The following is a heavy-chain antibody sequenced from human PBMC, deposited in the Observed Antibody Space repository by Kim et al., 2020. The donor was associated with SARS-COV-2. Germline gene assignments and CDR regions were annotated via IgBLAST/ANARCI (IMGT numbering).Heavy chain of an antibody. CDR3: ARQNYGSGSYFWGYYYGMDV. J-gene: IGHJ6*02. V-gene: IGHV4-39*01. D-gene: IGHD3-10*01. CDR2: IYYSGST. Sequence: SETLSLTCTVSGGSISSSSYYWGWIRQPPGKGLEWIGSIYYSGSTYYNPSLKSRVTISVDTSKNQFSLKLSSVTAADTAVYYCARQNYGSGSYFWGYYYGMDVWGQGTTVTVSS. CDR1: GGSISSSSYY.